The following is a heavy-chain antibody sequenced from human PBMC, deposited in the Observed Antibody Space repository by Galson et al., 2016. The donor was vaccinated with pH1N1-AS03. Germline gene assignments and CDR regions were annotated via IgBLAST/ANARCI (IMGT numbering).Heavy chain of an antibody. D-gene: IGHD5/OR15-5a*01. Sequence: QSGAEVKKPGESLKISCKGSGYSFTNYWIGWVRQMPGKGLEWMGIIYPGDSYTRYSPSFQGQVTISSDKSITPAYLQWSNLKASDTAMYYCARHRLSVTHSFSTRGIDVWGKGTTVTVSS. CDR1: GYSFTNYW. CDR3: ARHRLSVTHSFSTRGIDV. V-gene: IGHV5-51*01. J-gene: IGHJ6*04. CDR2: IYPGDSYT.